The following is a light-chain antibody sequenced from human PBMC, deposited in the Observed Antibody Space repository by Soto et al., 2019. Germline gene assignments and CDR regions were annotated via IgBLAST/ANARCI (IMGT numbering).Light chain of an antibody. CDR2: GAS. V-gene: IGKV3-20*01. J-gene: IGKJ1*01. CDR1: QSVSSSY. CDR3: QQYGSSPPMT. Sequence: EIVLTQSPGTLSLSPGERATLSCRASQSVSSSYLAWYQQKPGQAPRLLIYGASSRATGIPDRFSGSGSGTDFTLSISRLEAEDFAVYYWQQYGSSPPMTFGEGTKVEIK.